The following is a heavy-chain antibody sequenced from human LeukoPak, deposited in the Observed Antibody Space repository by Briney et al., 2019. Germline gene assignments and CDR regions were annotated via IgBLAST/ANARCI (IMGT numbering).Heavy chain of an antibody. J-gene: IGHJ6*02. CDR3: ARDRMRTIKV. D-gene: IGHD5-12*01. Sequence: CSMNWVRQAPGKRLEWVSSISSSSSYIYYADSVKGRFTISRDNAKNSLYLQMNSLRAEDTAVYYCARDRMRTIKVWGQGTTVTVSS. CDR1: CS. V-gene: IGHV3-21*01. CDR2: ISSSSSYI.